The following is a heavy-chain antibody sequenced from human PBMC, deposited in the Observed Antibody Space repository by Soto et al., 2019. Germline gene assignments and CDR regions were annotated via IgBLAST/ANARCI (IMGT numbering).Heavy chain of an antibody. V-gene: IGHV1-2*02. CDR2: INAHSGGT. D-gene: IGHD6-6*01. CDR1: GYSFTGYY. J-gene: IGHJ5*02. CDR3: GKDGTRQLAYWLDP. Sequence: ASVKVSCKASGYSFTGYYIHWLRQAPGQGLEWMGWINAHSGGTEYAQKLQGRVTLTRDTSIATAYLKLTSLTSDDTAVYYCGKDGTRQLAYWLDPCGQGTQVTVSS.